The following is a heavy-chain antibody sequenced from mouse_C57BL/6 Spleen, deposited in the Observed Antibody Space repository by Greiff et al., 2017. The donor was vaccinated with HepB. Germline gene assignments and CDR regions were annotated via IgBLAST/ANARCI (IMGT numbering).Heavy chain of an antibody. J-gene: IGHJ1*03. Sequence: EVMLVESGGGLVKPGGSLKLSCAASGFTFSDYGMHWVRQAPEKGLEWVAYISSGSSTIYYADTVKGRFTISRDNAKNTLFLQMTSLRSEDTAMYYCAFYYGSSHWYFDVWGTGTTVTVSS. CDR2: ISSGSSTI. CDR3: AFYYGSSHWYFDV. D-gene: IGHD1-1*01. V-gene: IGHV5-17*01. CDR1: GFTFSDYG.